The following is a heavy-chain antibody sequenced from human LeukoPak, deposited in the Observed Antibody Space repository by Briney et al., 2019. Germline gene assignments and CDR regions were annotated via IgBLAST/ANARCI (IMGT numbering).Heavy chain of an antibody. D-gene: IGHD3-22*01. J-gene: IGHJ3*02. CDR1: GFTFSSYS. V-gene: IGHV3-21*01. CDR3: ARVYYYDSSGYYLGAFDI. Sequence: GGSLRLSCAASGFTFSSYSMNWVRQAPGKGLEWVSSISISSSYIYYADSVKGRFTISRDNAKNSLYLQMNSLRAEDTAVYYCARVYYYDSSGYYLGAFDIWGQGTMVTVSS. CDR2: ISISSSYI.